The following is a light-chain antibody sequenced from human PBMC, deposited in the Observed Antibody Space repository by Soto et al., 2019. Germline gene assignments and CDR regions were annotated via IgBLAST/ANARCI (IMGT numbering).Light chain of an antibody. CDR2: DVS. J-gene: IGKJ1*01. Sequence: DIQMTQSPSTVSASVGDRITITCRASQSINTWLAWYRQRPGEAPQLLIYDVSTLAMGVPSRFSGSGSWTDFNLSISRLQPDDVATFYCQQYQTYSRTFSQGTKVEVK. CDR3: QQYQTYSRT. CDR1: QSINTW. V-gene: IGKV1-5*01.